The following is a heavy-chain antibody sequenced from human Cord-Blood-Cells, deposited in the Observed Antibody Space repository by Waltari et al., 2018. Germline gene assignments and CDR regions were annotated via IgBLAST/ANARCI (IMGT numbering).Heavy chain of an antibody. V-gene: IGHV1-18*01. J-gene: IGHJ4*02. CDR3: ARDLSHYYDSSGYYN. CDR2: ISVYNGNT. CDR1: GYTFTSYG. Sequence: QVQLVQSGAEVKKPGDSVKVACKATGYTFTSYGISWVRQAPGQGLEWMGWISVYNGNTNYAQKLQGRVTMTTDTSTSTAYMELRSLRSDDTAVYYCARDLSHYYDSSGYYNWGQGTLVTVSS. D-gene: IGHD3-22*01.